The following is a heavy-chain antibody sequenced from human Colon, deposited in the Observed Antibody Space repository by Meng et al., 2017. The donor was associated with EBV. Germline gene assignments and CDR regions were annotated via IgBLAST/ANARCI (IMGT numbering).Heavy chain of an antibody. D-gene: IGHD4-17*01. CDR2: VRYSGPA. Sequence: RQLHGAVPGLVNPPGTLSLTCTVSGGSLDNSDYFWDWIRQPPGKGLEWIGSVRYSGPAYYNPSLTSRVTISVDTSKNQFSLNLSSLTAADTAVYYCARHVYGDSYGFWGQGTLVTSPQ. V-gene: IGHV4-39*01. J-gene: IGHJ4*02. CDR3: ARHVYGDSYGF. CDR1: GGSLDNSDYF.